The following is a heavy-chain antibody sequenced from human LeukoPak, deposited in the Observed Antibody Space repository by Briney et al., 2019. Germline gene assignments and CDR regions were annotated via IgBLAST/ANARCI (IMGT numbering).Heavy chain of an antibody. CDR1: GDSISSSNCY. J-gene: IGHJ5*02. CDR2: IYFSGGT. V-gene: IGHV4-39*02. CDR3: ARDFNWNQRMVT. D-gene: IGHD1-20*01. Sequence: PSETLSLTCTVSGDSISSSNCYWGWIRQPPGKGLEWIGSIYFSGGTYYNASLKSRVTISVDTSKNQFSLKLSSVTAADTAVYYCARDFNWNQRMVTWGQGTLVTVSS.